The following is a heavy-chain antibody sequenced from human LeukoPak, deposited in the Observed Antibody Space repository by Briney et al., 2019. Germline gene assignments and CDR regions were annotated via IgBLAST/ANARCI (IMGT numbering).Heavy chain of an antibody. CDR1: GITFSNFG. CDR2: VSDNGRTQ. CDR3: ARDIGYFQH. J-gene: IGHJ1*01. D-gene: IGHD2-15*01. Sequence: GGSLRLSCAASGITFSNFGMHWVRQALGKGLEWVAVVSDNGRTQYYADSVKGRFTVSRDNSKNTLYLQMNSLRAEDTAVYYCARDIGYFQHWGQGTLVTVSS. V-gene: IGHV3-33*08.